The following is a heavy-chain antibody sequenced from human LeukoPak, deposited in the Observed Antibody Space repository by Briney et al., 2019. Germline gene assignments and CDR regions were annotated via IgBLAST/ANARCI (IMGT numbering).Heavy chain of an antibody. CDR3: AKDHSGWDY. D-gene: IGHD6-19*01. CDR1: GFTFSSYA. J-gene: IGHJ4*02. CDR2: ISGSGGST. Sequence: GGSLRLFCAASGFTFSSYAMRWVRQAPGKGLEGVSAISGSGGSTYYADSVKGRFTISRDNSKNTLYLQMNSLRAEDTAVYYCAKDHSGWDYWGQGTLVTVSS. V-gene: IGHV3-23*01.